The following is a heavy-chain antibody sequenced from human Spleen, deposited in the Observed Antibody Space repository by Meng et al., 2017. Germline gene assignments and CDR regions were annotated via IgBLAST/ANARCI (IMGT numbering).Heavy chain of an antibody. CDR2: INHSGST. CDR3: ARGPTTMAHDFDY. V-gene: IGHV4-34*01. D-gene: IGHD4-11*01. J-gene: IGHJ4*02. Sequence: QGHVPRWGACMFKSSETLSRSCVASGGSFSDYYWSWIRRPPGKGLEWIGEINHSGSTNYNPSLESRATISVDTSQNNLSLKLSSVTAADSAVYYCARGPTTMAHDFDYWGQGTLVTSPQ. CDR1: GGSFSDYY.